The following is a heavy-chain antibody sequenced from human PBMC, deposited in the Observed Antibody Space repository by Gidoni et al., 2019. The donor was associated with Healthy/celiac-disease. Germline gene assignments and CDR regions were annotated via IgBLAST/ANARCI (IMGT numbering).Heavy chain of an antibody. CDR1: GYTFTSYG. V-gene: IGHV1-18*01. Sequence: QVQLVQSGAEVKKPGASVKVSCQASGYTFTSYGIRWVRQAPGQGLEWMGWISAYNGNTNYAQKLQGRVTMTTDTSTSTAYMELRSLRSDDTAVYYCAREASAIAAAGTYYYYYMDVWGKGTTVTVSS. CDR3: AREASAIAAAGTYYYYYMDV. J-gene: IGHJ6*03. CDR2: ISAYNGNT. D-gene: IGHD6-13*01.